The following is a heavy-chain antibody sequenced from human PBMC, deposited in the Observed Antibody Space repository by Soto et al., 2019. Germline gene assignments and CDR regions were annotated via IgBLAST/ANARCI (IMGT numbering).Heavy chain of an antibody. CDR3: ARLVRYYDILTGYSPAYFDY. Sequence: PSETLSLTCTVSGGSISDYYWSWIRQTPGKGLEWIGYIYYTGTTYYNPSLKSRVTISVDTSKNQFSLKLNSVTAADTAVYYCARLVRYYDILTGYSPAYFDYWGQGTLVTVSS. CDR1: GGSISDYY. J-gene: IGHJ4*02. D-gene: IGHD3-9*01. V-gene: IGHV4-59*08. CDR2: IYYTGTT.